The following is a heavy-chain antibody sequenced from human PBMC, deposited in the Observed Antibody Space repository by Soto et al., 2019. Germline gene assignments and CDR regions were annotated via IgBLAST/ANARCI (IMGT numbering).Heavy chain of an antibody. D-gene: IGHD6-25*01. Sequence: QVQLVQSGTEVKKPGASVNVSCKAFGYTFTSYGFSWVRQVPGQGLEWLGWISAFNRDTQYAQTMKGRLTVTTDTSTTTVHMELRRLTPADTAVYDCGREAGWQRMVPYDWGQGTLVTVS. CDR1: GYTFTSYG. CDR2: ISAFNRDT. CDR3: GREAGWQRMVPYD. V-gene: IGHV1-18*04. J-gene: IGHJ1*01.